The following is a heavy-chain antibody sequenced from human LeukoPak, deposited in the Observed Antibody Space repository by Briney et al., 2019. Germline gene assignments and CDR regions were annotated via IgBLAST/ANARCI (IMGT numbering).Heavy chain of an antibody. J-gene: IGHJ6*03. V-gene: IGHV1-24*01. CDR2: FDPEDGET. Sequence: GASVKVSCKVSGYTLTELSMHWVRQAPGKGLEWMGGFDPEDGETIYAQKFQGRVTMTEDTSTDTAYMELSSLRSEDTAVYYCATHYGDYRNYYYYMDVWGKGTTATVSS. CDR3: ATHYGDYRNYYYYMDV. CDR1: GYTLTELS. D-gene: IGHD4-17*01.